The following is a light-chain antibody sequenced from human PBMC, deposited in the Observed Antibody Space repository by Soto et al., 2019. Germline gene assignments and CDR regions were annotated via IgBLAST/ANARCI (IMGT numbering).Light chain of an antibody. CDR3: SSFASTHTYV. J-gene: IGLJ1*01. CDR2: EVN. Sequence: QSALAQPASVSGSPGQSITISCTGTSSDVAFYNHVSWYQQHPGKAPKLLIYEVNNRPSGVSHRFSGSKSGNTASLTISGLQAEDEAAYYCSSFASTHTYVLGTGTKV. CDR1: SSDVAFYNH. V-gene: IGLV2-14*01.